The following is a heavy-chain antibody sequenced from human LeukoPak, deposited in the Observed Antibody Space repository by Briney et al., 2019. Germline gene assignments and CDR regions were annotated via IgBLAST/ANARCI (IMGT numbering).Heavy chain of an antibody. CDR3: ARAQGSYYLYFDY. Sequence: GGSLRLSCAASGFTFSSYGMHWVRQAPGKGLEWVAVISYDGSNKYYADSVKGRFTISRDNSKNTLYLQMNSLRAEDTAVYYCARAQGSYYLYFDYWGQGTLVTVSS. V-gene: IGHV3-30*03. CDR1: GFTFSSYG. J-gene: IGHJ4*02. D-gene: IGHD1-26*01. CDR2: ISYDGSNK.